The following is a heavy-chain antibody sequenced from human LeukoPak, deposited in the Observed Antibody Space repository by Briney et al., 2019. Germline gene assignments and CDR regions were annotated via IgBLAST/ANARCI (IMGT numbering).Heavy chain of an antibody. D-gene: IGHD3-9*01. Sequence: GGSLRLSCAASGFTFSSYEVNWVRQAPGKGLEWVSYISSSGSTIYYADSVKGRFTISRDNAKNSLYLQMNSLRAEDTAVYYCASPGEDILTGYYKFYWGQGTLVTVSS. J-gene: IGHJ4*02. CDR1: GFTFSSYE. V-gene: IGHV3-48*03. CDR3: ASPGEDILTGYYKFY. CDR2: ISSSGSTI.